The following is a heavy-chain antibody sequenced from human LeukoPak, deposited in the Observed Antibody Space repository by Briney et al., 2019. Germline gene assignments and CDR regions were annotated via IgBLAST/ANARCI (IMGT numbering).Heavy chain of an antibody. CDR2: IYSGGRS. Sequence: GGSLNLSCAASGITVSTKTMSWVRQAPGKGLEWVSIIYSGGRSYYSDSVRGRFTISRDNSRNTLFLQMNSLRAEDTAVYATAGGSGKIRTDFFDNWGQGTPVTVSS. J-gene: IGHJ4*02. D-gene: IGHD3-10*01. CDR3: AGGSGKIRTDFFDN. V-gene: IGHV3-66*01. CDR1: GITVSTKT.